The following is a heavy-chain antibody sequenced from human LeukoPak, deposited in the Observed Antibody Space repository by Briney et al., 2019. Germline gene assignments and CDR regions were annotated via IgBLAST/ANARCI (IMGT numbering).Heavy chain of an antibody. CDR1: GFTFSNYG. CDR3: ARPRGWERRWYFDL. Sequence: GGSLRLSCAASGFTFSNYGMNWARQAPGKGLEWVSSISSSGTYIYYADSMKGRFIISRDNAKNSLYLQMDSLRAEDTAVYYCARPRGWERRWYFDLWGRGTLVTVSS. V-gene: IGHV3-21*01. CDR2: ISSSGTYI. J-gene: IGHJ2*01. D-gene: IGHD1-26*01.